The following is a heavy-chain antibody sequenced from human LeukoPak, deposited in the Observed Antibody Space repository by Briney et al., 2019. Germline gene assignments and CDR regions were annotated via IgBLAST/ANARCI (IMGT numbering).Heavy chain of an antibody. Sequence: SETLSLTCAVYGGSFSGYYCSWIRQPPGKGLEWIGEINHSGSTNYNPSLKSRVTISVDTSKNQFSLKLSSVTAADTAVYYCARGRGYFDYWGQGTLVTVSS. V-gene: IGHV4-34*01. CDR3: ARGRGYFDY. CDR2: INHSGST. CDR1: GGSFSGYY. J-gene: IGHJ4*02.